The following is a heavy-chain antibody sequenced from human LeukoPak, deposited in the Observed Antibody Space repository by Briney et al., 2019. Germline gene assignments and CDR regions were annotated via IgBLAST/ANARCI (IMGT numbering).Heavy chain of an antibody. CDR3: ARASSSWSYFDY. J-gene: IGHJ4*02. Sequence: SETLSLTCAVYGGSLSGYYWSWIRQPPGKGLEWIGEINHSGSTNYNPSLKSRVTISVDTSKNQFSLKLSSVTAADTAVYYCARASSSWSYFDYWGQGTLVTVSS. D-gene: IGHD6-13*01. V-gene: IGHV4-34*01. CDR2: INHSGST. CDR1: GGSLSGYY.